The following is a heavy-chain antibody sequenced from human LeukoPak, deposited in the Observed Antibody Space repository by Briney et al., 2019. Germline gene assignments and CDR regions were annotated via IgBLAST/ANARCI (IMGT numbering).Heavy chain of an antibody. J-gene: IGHJ4*02. V-gene: IGHV4-38-2*02. CDR2: IYHSGST. D-gene: IGHD3-22*01. Sequence: SETLSLTCIVSGYSISSGYYWGWIRQPPGKGLEWIGSIYHSGSTYYNPSLKSRVTISVDTSKNQFSLKLSSVTAADTAVYYCAREGYDSSGYYYVHVPVFDYWGQGTLVTVSS. CDR3: AREGYDSSGYYYVHVPVFDY. CDR1: GYSISSGYY.